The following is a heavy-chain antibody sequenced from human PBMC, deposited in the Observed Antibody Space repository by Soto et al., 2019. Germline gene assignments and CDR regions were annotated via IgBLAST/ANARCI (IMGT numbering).Heavy chain of an antibody. J-gene: IGHJ5*02. CDR3: ARVRRCSSTSCPSTWFDP. D-gene: IGHD2-2*01. CDR2: IYHSGST. CDR1: SGSISSSNW. Sequence: QVQLQESGPGLVKPSGTLSLTCAVSSGSISSSNWWSWVRQPPGEGLEWIGEIYHSGSTNYNPSLQSRVTISVDKSKNQFSLKLSSVTAADTAVYYCARVRRCSSTSCPSTWFDPWGQGTLVTVSS. V-gene: IGHV4-4*02.